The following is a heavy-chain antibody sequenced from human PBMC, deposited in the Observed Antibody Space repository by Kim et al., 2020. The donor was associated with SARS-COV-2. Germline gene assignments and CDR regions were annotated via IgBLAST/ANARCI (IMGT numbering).Heavy chain of an antibody. CDR3: VKDMIRGGGLYYFDY. J-gene: IGHJ4*02. D-gene: IGHD3-16*01. Sequence: GGSLRLSCAASGFTFDDYAMHWVRQAPGKGLEWVSGISWNSGSIGYADSVKGRFTISRDNAKNSLYLQMNSLRAEDTALYYCVKDMIRGGGLYYFDYWGQGTLVTVSS. V-gene: IGHV3-9*01. CDR2: ISWNSGSI. CDR1: GFTFDDYA.